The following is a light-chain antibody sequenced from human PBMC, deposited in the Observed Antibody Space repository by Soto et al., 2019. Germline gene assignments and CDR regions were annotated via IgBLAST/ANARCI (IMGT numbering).Light chain of an antibody. V-gene: IGKV3-11*01. Sequence: EIVLTQSPTTLSLSPGERATLSCRASQSVTTSLAWYQQKPGQAPRLLVYDASRRATGIPSRFSGSGSGADFTLTISNLESEDFVIYYCQQHISWPLTFGGGTKVDIK. J-gene: IGKJ4*01. CDR3: QQHISWPLT. CDR2: DAS. CDR1: QSVTTS.